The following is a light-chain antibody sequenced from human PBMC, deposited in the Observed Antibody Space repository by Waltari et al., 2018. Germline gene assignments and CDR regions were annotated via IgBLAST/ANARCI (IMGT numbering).Light chain of an antibody. CDR2: KIS. CDR1: QSPETNDGNIY. V-gene: IGKV2-30*01. J-gene: IGKJ2*01. CDR3: MQGSYWPYT. Sequence: DVVMTQSPLFLPVTLGQPASISCRSSQSPETNDGNIYLNWFQQRPGQSPRLLIYKISNRESGVPDRFSGSGSGTDFTLKISRVEAEDVGVYYCMQGSYWPYTFGQGTKLEIK.